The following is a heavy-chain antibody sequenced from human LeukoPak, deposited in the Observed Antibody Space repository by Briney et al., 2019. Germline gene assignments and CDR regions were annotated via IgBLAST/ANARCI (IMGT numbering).Heavy chain of an antibody. V-gene: IGHV3-48*01. CDR1: GLTFSSYS. CDR2: ISSSSSII. CDR3: ARRDSYGAFDI. J-gene: IGHJ3*02. Sequence: GGSVRLSCAASGLTFSSYSMNWVRQPPGKGLEWVSYISSSSSIIYYADSVKGRFTISRDNAKNSLYLQMNSLRAEDTAVYYCARRDSYGAFDIWGQGTMVTVSS. D-gene: IGHD4-17*01.